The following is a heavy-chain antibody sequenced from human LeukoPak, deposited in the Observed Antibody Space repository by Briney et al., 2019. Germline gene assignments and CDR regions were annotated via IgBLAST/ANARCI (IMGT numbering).Heavy chain of an antibody. CDR2: IKSKTDGGTT. J-gene: IGHJ4*02. Sequence: PGRSLRLSCAASGFTFSSHWMHWVRQAPGKGLEWVGRIKSKTDGGTTDYAAPVKGRFTISRDDSKNTLYLQMNSLKTEDTAVYYCTTDVCGGDCYMFDYWGQGTLVTVSS. CDR1: GFTFSSHW. V-gene: IGHV3-15*07. CDR3: TTDVCGGDCYMFDY. D-gene: IGHD2-21*02.